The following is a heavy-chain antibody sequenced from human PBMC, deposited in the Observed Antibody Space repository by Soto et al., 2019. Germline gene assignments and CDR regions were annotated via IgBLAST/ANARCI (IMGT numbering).Heavy chain of an antibody. Sequence: SDTLSLTSTVSGGSSSSDYWSWIRQPAGKGLEWIVRIYTEGRTNYHPSVPSRTTMSLHTSKNQFSLQLSSLTTPDPSVCYWAIYVVPRYDNSGQGTLVTVSS. CDR1: GGSSSSDY. V-gene: IGHV4-59*10. CDR2: IYTEGRT. J-gene: IGHJ4*02. CDR3: AIYVVPRYDN.